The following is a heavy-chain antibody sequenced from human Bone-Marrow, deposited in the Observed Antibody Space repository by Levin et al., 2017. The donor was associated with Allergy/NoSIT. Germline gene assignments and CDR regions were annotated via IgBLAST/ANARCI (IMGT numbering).Heavy chain of an antibody. D-gene: IGHD3-10*01. CDR2: IYYSGST. CDR1: GGSISSGGYY. CDR3: AREVVRGVSHYFDY. V-gene: IGHV4-31*01. Sequence: SETLSLICTVSGGSISSGGYYWSWIRQHPGKGLEWIGYIYYSGSTYYNPSLKSLVTISVDTSKNQFSLKLSSVTAADTAVYYCAREVVRGVSHYFDYWGQGTLVTVSS. J-gene: IGHJ4*02.